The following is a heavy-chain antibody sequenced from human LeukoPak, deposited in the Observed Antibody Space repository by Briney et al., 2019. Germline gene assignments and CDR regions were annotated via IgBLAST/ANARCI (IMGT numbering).Heavy chain of an antibody. J-gene: IGHJ4*02. CDR2: ITGSDDRT. CDR3: AKGPQLGSGYHPDY. V-gene: IGHV3-23*01. CDR1: GFTFSNAA. Sequence: GGSLSLSCAASGFTFSNAAMTWVRQAPGKGREWVSTITGSDDRTYYEDSVEGRFTISRDYSTNTLHLQMNSPRAEDTAIYYCAKGPQLGSGYHPDYWGQGTLVTVSS. D-gene: IGHD3-22*01.